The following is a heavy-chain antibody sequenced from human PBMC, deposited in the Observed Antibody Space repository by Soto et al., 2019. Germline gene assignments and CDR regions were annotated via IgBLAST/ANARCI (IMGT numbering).Heavy chain of an antibody. J-gene: IGHJ4*02. Sequence: SETLSLTCTVSGGSISRSSDYWGWIRQPPGKGLERIGNIYYSGNTYYNPSLQSRVSISVDTSKNQFSLKLTSATAADTAVYYCARRITRPERFDYWGQGALVTVSS. CDR2: IYYSGNT. CDR3: ARRITRPERFDY. CDR1: GGSISRSSDY. D-gene: IGHD1-20*01. V-gene: IGHV4-39*01.